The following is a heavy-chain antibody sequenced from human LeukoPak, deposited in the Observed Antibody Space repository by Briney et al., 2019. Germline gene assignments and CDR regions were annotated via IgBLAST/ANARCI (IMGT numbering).Heavy chain of an antibody. V-gene: IGHV3-43D*03. CDR1: GFTFDDYA. D-gene: IGHD3-3*01. CDR2: ISWDGGST. CDR3: AKNTLEGDYYYYMDV. Sequence: PGGSLRLSCAASGFTFDDYAMHWVRQAPGKGLEWVSLISWDGGSTYYADSVKGRFTISRDNSKNSLYLQMNSLRAEDTALYYCAKNTLEGDYYYYMDVWGKGTTVTVSS. J-gene: IGHJ6*03.